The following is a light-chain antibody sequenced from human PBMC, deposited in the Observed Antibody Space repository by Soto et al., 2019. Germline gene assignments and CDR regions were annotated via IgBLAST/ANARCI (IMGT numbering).Light chain of an antibody. CDR3: QQRSNWPLT. J-gene: IGKJ4*01. CDR1: QSVSSY. Sequence: EIVLTQSPATLSLSPGERATLSCRASQSVSSYLAWYQQKPGQAPRLLIYDASNRATGIPARFSGSGSGTDFPLNISSLEPEDFEIYYCQQRSNWPLTFGGGTKVEIK. V-gene: IGKV3-11*01. CDR2: DAS.